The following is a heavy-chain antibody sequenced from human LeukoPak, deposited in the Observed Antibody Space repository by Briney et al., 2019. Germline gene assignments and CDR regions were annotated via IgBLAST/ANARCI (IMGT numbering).Heavy chain of an antibody. CDR1: GYTFTGYY. V-gene: IGHV1-2*02. Sequence: ASVKVSCKASGYTFTGYYMHWVRQPPGQGLDWMGWINPNSGGTNYAQKFQGRVTMTRDTSISTAYMELSRLRSDDTAVYYCARVRGYSSSWYHRRAAWFDPWGQGTLVTVSS. CDR3: ARVRGYSSSWYHRRAAWFDP. D-gene: IGHD6-13*01. J-gene: IGHJ5*02. CDR2: INPNSGGT.